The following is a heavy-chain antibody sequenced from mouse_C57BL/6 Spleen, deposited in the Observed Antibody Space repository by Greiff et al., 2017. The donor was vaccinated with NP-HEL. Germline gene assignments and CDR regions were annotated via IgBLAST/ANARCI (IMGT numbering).Heavy chain of an antibody. J-gene: IGHJ1*03. D-gene: IGHD1-1*01. CDR3: ARRDYGSSYGWYFDV. Sequence: EVKVEESGGGLVKPGGSLKLSCAASGFTFSDYGMHWVRQAPEKGLEWVAYISSGSSTIYYADTVKGRFTISRDNAKNTLFLQMTSLRSEDTAMYYCARRDYGSSYGWYFDVWGTGTTVTVSS. CDR1: GFTFSDYG. V-gene: IGHV5-17*01. CDR2: ISSGSSTI.